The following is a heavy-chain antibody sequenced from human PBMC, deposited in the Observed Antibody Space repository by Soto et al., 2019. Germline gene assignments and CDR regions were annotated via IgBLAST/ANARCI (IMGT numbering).Heavy chain of an antibody. CDR3: ARDIRVSISWFDP. Sequence: LRLSCAASGFTFRDYGMHWVRQTPGKGLEWVAVIWNDGNKKYYADAVEGRFTISRDNSKSILFLQMNSLRDEDTGVYYCARDIRVSISWFDPWGQGTLVTVSS. J-gene: IGHJ5*02. CDR1: GFTFRDYG. CDR2: IWNDGNKK. D-gene: IGHD2-21*01. V-gene: IGHV3-33*01.